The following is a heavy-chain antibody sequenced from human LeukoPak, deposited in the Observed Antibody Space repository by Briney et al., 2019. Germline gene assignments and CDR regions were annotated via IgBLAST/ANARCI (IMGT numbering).Heavy chain of an antibody. Sequence: PSETLSLTCTVSGYSISSGYYWGWIRQPPGKGLEWIANIYNSGSTYYNPSLRSRVTISLDTSENQISLKLSSVTAADTAVYYCARGRKTMVRGVTGWFDPWGQGTLVTVSS. V-gene: IGHV4-38-2*02. CDR1: GYSISSGYY. CDR2: IYNSGST. CDR3: ARGRKTMVRGVTGWFDP. D-gene: IGHD3-10*01. J-gene: IGHJ5*02.